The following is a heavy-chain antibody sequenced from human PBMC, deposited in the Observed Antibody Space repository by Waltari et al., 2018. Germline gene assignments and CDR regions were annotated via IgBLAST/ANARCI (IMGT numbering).Heavy chain of an antibody. Sequence: QVQLVQSGAEVKKPGASVKVSCKTSGYSFTAYHMHWVRQAPGQGLEWMGRINPNTGDTTYAQKFEGRVTMIRDTAMSTAYMELNNLTSDDTALYFCASNRDMLGWGQGTMVIVSS. V-gene: IGHV1-2*06. CDR3: ASNRDMLG. J-gene: IGHJ3*01. CDR1: GYSFTAYH. D-gene: IGHD2-8*01. CDR2: INPNTGDT.